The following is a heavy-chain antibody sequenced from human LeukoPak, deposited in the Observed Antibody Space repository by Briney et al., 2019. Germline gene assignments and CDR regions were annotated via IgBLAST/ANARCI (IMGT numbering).Heavy chain of an antibody. CDR1: GFTFSSYS. V-gene: IGHV3-21*01. D-gene: IGHD2-2*01. J-gene: IGHJ6*02. CDR2: ISSSSSYI. Sequence: GGSLRLSCAASGFTFSSYSMNWVRQAPGKGLEWVSSISSSSSYIYYADSVKGRFTISRDNAKNSLYLQMNSLRAEDTAVYYCARDFVVVPAAMPAESGMDVWGQGTTVTVSS. CDR3: ARDFVVVPAAMPAESGMDV.